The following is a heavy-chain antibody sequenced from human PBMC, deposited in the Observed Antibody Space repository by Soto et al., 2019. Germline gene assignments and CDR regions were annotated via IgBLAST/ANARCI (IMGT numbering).Heavy chain of an antibody. CDR3: ARGAPTTPHWYYFDY. Sequence: GGSLSLSCAASGFTFSSYDMHWVRQATGKGLEWVSAIGTAGDTYYPGSVKGRFTISRENAKNSLYLQMNSLRAGDTAVYYCARGAPTTPHWYYFDYWGQGTLVTVSS. D-gene: IGHD1-7*01. J-gene: IGHJ4*02. CDR1: GFTFSSYD. V-gene: IGHV3-13*01. CDR2: IGTAGDT.